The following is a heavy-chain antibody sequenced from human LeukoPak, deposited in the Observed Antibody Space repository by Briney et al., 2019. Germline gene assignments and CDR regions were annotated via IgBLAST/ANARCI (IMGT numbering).Heavy chain of an antibody. CDR1: SGSYNGYY. CDR3: ARGGRGIQLWKYFDY. J-gene: IGHJ4*02. CDR2: INHSRST. D-gene: IGHD5-18*01. V-gene: IGHV4-34*01. Sequence: PSETLSLTCGVYSGSYNGYYWRCMPDPPREGVEGIGEINHSRSTNYNPSLKSRVTISVDASKNQFSLKLSSVTAADTAVYYCARGGRGIQLWKYFDYWGQGTLVTVSS.